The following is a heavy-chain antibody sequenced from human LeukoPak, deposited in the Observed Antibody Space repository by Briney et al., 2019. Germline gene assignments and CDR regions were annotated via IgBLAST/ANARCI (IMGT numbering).Heavy chain of an antibody. CDR1: GGSISSYY. D-gene: IGHD3-10*01. Sequence: KSSETLSLTCTVSGGSISSYYWSWIRQPPGKGLEWIGYIYYSGSTNYNPSLKSRVTISVDTSKNQFSLKLSSVTAADTAVYYCARESYGSGSYYLNWFDPWGQGTLVTVSS. CDR3: ARESYGSGSYYLNWFDP. V-gene: IGHV4-59*12. J-gene: IGHJ5*02. CDR2: IYYSGST.